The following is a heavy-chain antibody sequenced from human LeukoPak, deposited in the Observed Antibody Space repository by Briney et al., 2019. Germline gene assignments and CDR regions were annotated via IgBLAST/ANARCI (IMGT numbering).Heavy chain of an antibody. Sequence: GASVKVSCKASGGTFSRYAISWVRQPPAQGLEWVGGIIPFFGTANYAQEFQGRVTITADESTSTAYMEQSTLRSEDRTVYDCAGDRDYVWGSYRYYFDYWGQGTLVTVSS. J-gene: IGHJ4*02. V-gene: IGHV1-69*01. CDR2: IIPFFGTA. CDR3: AGDRDYVWGSYRYYFDY. D-gene: IGHD3-16*02. CDR1: GGTFSRYA.